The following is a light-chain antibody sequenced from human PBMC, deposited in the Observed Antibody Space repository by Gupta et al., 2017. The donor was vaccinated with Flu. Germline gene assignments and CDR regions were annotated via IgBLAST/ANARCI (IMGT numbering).Light chain of an antibody. CDR2: EAS. CDR3: QQYSTYSRT. J-gene: IGKJ1*01. CDR1: QTISSW. Sequence: DIQMTQSPSTLSASVGDRVTITCRASQTISSWLAWYQQKPGKAPNLLIYEASTLESGVPSTFSGSGSGTEFTLTISSLHPDDFATYYCQQYSTYSRTFGQGTRVEIK. V-gene: IGKV1-5*03.